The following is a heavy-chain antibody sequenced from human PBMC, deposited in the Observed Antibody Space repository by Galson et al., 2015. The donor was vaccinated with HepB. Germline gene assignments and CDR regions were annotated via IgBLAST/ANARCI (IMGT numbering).Heavy chain of an antibody. V-gene: IGHV3-20*04. CDR1: GFTFDDYG. CDR2: IDWNGGTT. CDR3: AKHNDYDCPWYFDY. D-gene: IGHD3-22*01. J-gene: IGHJ4*02. Sequence: SLRLSCAASGFTFDDYGMSWVRQAPGKGLEWVSGIDWNGGTTSYAGSVKGRFTISRDNAKNSLFLQMNSLRGDDTALYYCAKHNDYDCPWYFDYWGRGSLVTVSS.